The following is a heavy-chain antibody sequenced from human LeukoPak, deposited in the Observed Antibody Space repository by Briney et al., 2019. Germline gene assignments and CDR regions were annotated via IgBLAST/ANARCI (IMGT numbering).Heavy chain of an antibody. D-gene: IGHD3-22*01. CDR2: ISSSGSTI. Sequence: GGSLRLSCAASGFTFSDYYMSWIRQAPGKGLEWVSYISSSGSTIYYADSVKGRFTISRDNAKNSLYLQMNSLRAEDTAVYYCARDQRITMIVVVADAFDIWGQGTMVTVSS. V-gene: IGHV3-11*01. J-gene: IGHJ3*02. CDR1: GFTFSDYY. CDR3: ARDQRITMIVVVADAFDI.